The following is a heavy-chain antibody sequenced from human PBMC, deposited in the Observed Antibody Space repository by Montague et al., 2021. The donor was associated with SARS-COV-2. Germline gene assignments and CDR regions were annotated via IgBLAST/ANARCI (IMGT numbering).Heavy chain of an antibody. Sequence: SETRSLTCAVYGGSLTGYYWSWIPQAPGKGLEWIGEISHIGSINYNPSVESRVTILVDRSKKHFSLNVTSVAAADTAVYYCAKLKSSPYYNYGMDVWGQGTTATVSS. CDR1: GGSLTGYY. CDR3: AKLKSSPYYNYGMDV. CDR2: ISHIGSI. D-gene: IGHD1-1*01. V-gene: IGHV4-34*01. J-gene: IGHJ6*02.